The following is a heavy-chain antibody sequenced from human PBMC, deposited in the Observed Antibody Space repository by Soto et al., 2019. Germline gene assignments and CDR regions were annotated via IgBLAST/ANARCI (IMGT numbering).Heavy chain of an antibody. CDR2: IFPIDSDT. CDR3: ATPGGRDFNAFDV. CDR1: GYTFTRNW. J-gene: IGHJ3*01. Sequence: GESLKISCKGSGYTFTRNWIGWVRQMPGKGLEWMGIIFPIDSDTRYSPSSQGQVTISADNSISTAYLQWSSLKGSDTAIYYCATPGGRDFNAFDVWGQGTMVTVSS. V-gene: IGHV5-51*01. D-gene: IGHD2-21*02.